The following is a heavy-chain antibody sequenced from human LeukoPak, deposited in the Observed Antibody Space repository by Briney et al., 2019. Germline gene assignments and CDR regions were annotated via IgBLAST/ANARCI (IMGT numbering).Heavy chain of an antibody. CDR1: GYTFTNYD. J-gene: IGHJ4*02. V-gene: IGHV1-8*01. CDR2: MNPNNGNA. D-gene: IGHD6-19*01. CDR3: ARGAWYNSAYTALHYFDY. Sequence: EASVRVSFKASGYTFTNYDINWVRQATGQGLEWMGWMNPNNGNAGYAQKFQDKVTMTRDTSISTAYMELSSLRSEDTAIYYCARGAWYNSAYTALHYFDYWGQGTLVTVSS.